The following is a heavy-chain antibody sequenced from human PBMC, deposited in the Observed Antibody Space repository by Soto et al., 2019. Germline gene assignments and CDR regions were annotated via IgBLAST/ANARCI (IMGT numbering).Heavy chain of an antibody. V-gene: IGHV3-73*01. Sequence: PGGSLRLSCAASGFTFGASNLQWVRQASGKGLEWLGRIGSKGETYATTYAASVKERFTISREDSKKTAYLQMKNLESEDTAVYYCSRDDSDWFFNWGRGTLVTAPQ. CDR1: GFTFGASN. CDR2: IGSKGETYAT. J-gene: IGHJ4*02. D-gene: IGHD3-9*01. CDR3: SRDDSDWFFN.